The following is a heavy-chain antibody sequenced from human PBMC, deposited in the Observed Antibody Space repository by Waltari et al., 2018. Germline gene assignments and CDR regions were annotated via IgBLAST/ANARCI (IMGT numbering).Heavy chain of an antibody. J-gene: IGHJ4*02. CDR3: ARDLQGTSDY. CDR2: ISSSSSTI. Sequence: EVQLVESGGGLVQPGGSLRLSCAASGFTFSRYSLNWVRQAPGKGLEWVSYISSSSSTIYYADSVKGRFTISRDNAKNSLYLQMNSLRAEDTAVYYCARDLQGTSDYWGQGTLVTVSS. V-gene: IGHV3-48*01. CDR1: GFTFSRYS. D-gene: IGHD1-1*01.